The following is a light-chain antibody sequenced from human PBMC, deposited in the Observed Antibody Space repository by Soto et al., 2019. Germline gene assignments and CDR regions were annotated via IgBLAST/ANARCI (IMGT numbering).Light chain of an antibody. Sequence: IQMTQSPSSLSASXEGRVTITXXASRYIRTALSWYQHRPGQAPKVLICVASSLQSGVPSRFSGSGYGTDFTLTISSLQPEDFATYYCLQDYNYPWTFGQGTKVDIK. CDR2: VAS. J-gene: IGKJ1*01. V-gene: IGKV1-6*01. CDR1: RYIRTA. CDR3: LQDYNYPWT.